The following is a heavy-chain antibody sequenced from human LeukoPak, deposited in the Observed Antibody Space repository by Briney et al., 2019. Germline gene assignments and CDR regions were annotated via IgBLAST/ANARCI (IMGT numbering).Heavy chain of an antibody. CDR3: AREIYYGSRRYRRPGYFQD. D-gene: IGHD3-10*01. J-gene: IGHJ1*01. V-gene: IGHV4-34*01. CDR2: INHSGST. CDR1: GGSFSGYY. Sequence: SETRSLTCTVYGGSFSGYYWNWIRQAPGKGLEWIGEINHSGSTYYNPSLKSRVSISVDTSKNQFSLRMSSVTAADSAIYYCAREIYYGSRRYRRPGYFQDWGQGSLVTVSS.